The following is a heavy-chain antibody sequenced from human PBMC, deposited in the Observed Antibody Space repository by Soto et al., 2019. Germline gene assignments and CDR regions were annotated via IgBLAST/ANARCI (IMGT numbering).Heavy chain of an antibody. CDR2: IYYTGAT. V-gene: IGHV4-30-4*01. CDR3: ARPAVTGASPALDY. J-gene: IGHJ4*02. D-gene: IGHD2-2*01. Sequence: QVQLQESGPGLVKPSQTLSLTCTVSRGSISSGYYYWTWIRQPPGKGLEWIAYIYYTGATYYNSSPNSRVTISVDTSKNQFSLRLNSVTAADTAVYDCARPAVTGASPALDYWGQGTLVTVSS. CDR1: RGSISSGYYY.